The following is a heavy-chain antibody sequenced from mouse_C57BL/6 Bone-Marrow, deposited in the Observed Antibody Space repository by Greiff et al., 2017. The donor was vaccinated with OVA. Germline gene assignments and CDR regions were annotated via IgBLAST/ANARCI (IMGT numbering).Heavy chain of an antibody. Sequence: QVQLQQPGAELVRPGSSVKLSCKASGYTFTSYWMHWVKQRPIQGLEWIGNIDPSDSETHYNQKFKDKATLTVDKSSSTAYMQLSSLTSEDSAVYYGARGGLVVEDFDVWGTGTTVTVSS. CDR2: IDPSDSET. CDR1: GYTFTSYW. CDR3: ARGGLVVEDFDV. V-gene: IGHV1-52*01. D-gene: IGHD1-1*01. J-gene: IGHJ1*03.